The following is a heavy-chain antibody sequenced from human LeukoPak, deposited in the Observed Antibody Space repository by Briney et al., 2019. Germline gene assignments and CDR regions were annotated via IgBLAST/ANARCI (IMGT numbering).Heavy chain of an antibody. CDR2: INHNGNVN. V-gene: IGHV3-7*03. D-gene: IGHD6-13*01. J-gene: IGHJ4*02. Sequence: QTGGSLRLSCAASGFTFSSYWMNWARQAPGKGLEWVASINHNGNVNYYVDSVKGRFTISRDNAKNSLYLQMNSLRAEDTAVYYCARAPYSSSWYGCYFDYWGQGTLVTVSS. CDR3: ARAPYSSSWYGCYFDY. CDR1: GFTFSSYW.